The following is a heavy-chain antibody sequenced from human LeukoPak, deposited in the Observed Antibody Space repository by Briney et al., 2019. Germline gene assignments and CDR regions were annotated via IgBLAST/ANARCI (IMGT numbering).Heavy chain of an antibody. V-gene: IGHV1-24*01. D-gene: IGHD1-26*01. J-gene: IGHJ4*02. CDR1: GYTLTELS. CDR3: ATPREYSGSYLLDY. CDR2: FDPEDGET. Sequence: GASVKVSCKVSGYTLTELSMHWVRQAPGKGLEWMGGFDPEDGETIYAQKFQGRVTMTEDTSTDTAYMELSSLRSEDTAVYYCATPREYSGSYLLDYWGQGTLVTVSS.